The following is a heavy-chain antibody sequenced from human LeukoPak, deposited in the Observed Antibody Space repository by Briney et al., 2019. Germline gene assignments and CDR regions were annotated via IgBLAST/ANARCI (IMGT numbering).Heavy chain of an antibody. J-gene: IGHJ3*02. Sequence: GGSLRLSCVASGFTFSSYGMHWVRQAPGKGLEWAAAISHDVSEKYYADPVKGRFSISRDNSKNTLYLQMNSLRADDTAVYYCARAPDAFDIWGQGTMVTVSS. CDR3: ARAPDAFDI. V-gene: IGHV3-30*03. CDR2: ISHDVSEK. CDR1: GFTFSSYG.